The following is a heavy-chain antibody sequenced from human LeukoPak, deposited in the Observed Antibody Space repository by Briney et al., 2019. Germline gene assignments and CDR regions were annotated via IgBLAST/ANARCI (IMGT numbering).Heavy chain of an antibody. V-gene: IGHV3-64D*06. CDR1: GFTFSRSA. Sequence: GGSLRLSCSASGFTFSRSAMHWVRQAPGQGLEYVAAITSNGNSTYYADSVKGRFTISRDNSKNTLCLQMSSLRAEDTAVYYCLVGATTRSDHWGQGTLVTVSS. D-gene: IGHD1-26*01. CDR3: LVGATTRSDH. J-gene: IGHJ4*02. CDR2: ITSNGNST.